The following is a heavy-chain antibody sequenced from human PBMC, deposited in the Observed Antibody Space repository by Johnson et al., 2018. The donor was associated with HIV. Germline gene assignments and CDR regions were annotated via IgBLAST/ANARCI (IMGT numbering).Heavy chain of an antibody. D-gene: IGHD3-10*01. CDR1: GFTFSSYA. J-gene: IGHJ3*02. CDR3: ARDSGVDAFDS. V-gene: IGHV3-30-3*01. Sequence: VQLVESGGGVVQPGRSLRLSYAASGFTFSSYAMHWVRQAPGKGLEWVAVISYDGSNKYYADSVKGRFTISRDNSKNTLYLQMNSLRAEDTAVYYCARDSGVDAFDSWGQGTMVTVSS. CDR2: ISYDGSNK.